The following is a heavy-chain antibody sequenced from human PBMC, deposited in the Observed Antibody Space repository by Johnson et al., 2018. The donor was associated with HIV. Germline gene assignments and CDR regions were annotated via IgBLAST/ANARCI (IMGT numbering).Heavy chain of an antibody. CDR2: ISYDGSNK. Sequence: QVQLVESGGGVVQPGRSLRLSCAASGFTFSSYGMHWVRQAPGKGLEWVTVISYDGSNKYYADSVKGRFTISRDNSKNTLYLQMNSLRAEDTAVYYCAKDRVRDAFDIWGQGTMVTVSS. J-gene: IGHJ3*02. CDR3: AKDRVRDAFDI. V-gene: IGHV3-30*18. CDR1: GFTFSSYG. D-gene: IGHD3-10*01.